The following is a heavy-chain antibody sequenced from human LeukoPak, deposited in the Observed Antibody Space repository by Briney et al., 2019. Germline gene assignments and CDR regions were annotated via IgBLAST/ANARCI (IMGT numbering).Heavy chain of an antibody. CDR1: GGSVSSYY. V-gene: IGHV4-4*07. D-gene: IGHD3-22*01. Sequence: PSGTLSLTCTFSGGSVSSYYWSWIRQPAGKGLEWIGRIYTSGSTNYNPSLKSRVTMSVDTSKNQFSLRLSSVTAADTAVYYCARDRYYYDTSGPPLDIWGQGTMVTVSS. CDR2: IYTSGST. J-gene: IGHJ3*02. CDR3: ARDRYYYDTSGPPLDI.